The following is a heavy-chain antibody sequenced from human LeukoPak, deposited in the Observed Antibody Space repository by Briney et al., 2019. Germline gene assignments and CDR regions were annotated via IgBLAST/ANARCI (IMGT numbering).Heavy chain of an antibody. CDR2: IIPIFGTA. V-gene: IGHV1-69*13. CDR3: ASRYCSSTSCYPNDAFDI. CDR1: GGTFSSYA. D-gene: IGHD2-2*01. Sequence: GASVKVSCKASGGTFSSYAISWVRQAPGQGLEWMGGIIPIFGTANYAQKFQGRVTITADESTSTAYMGLSSLRSEDTAVYYCASRYCSSTSCYPNDAFDIWGQGTMVTVSS. J-gene: IGHJ3*02.